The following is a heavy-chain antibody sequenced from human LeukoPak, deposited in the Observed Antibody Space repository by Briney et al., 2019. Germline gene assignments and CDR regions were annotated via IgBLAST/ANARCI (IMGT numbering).Heavy chain of an antibody. V-gene: IGHV3-21*01. D-gene: IGHD1-26*01. J-gene: IGHJ4*02. CDR1: GFTFSSYS. CDR3: ARDGALKEVDY. CDR2: ISSSSSYI. Sequence: PGGSLRLSCAASGFTFSSYSMNWVRQAPGKGLEWVSSISSSSSYIYYAASVKGRFTISRDNAKNSLYLQMNSLRAEDTAVYYCARDGALKEVDYWGQGTLVTVSS.